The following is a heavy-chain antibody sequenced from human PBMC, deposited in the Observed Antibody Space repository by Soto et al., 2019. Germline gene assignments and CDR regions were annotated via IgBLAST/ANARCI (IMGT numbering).Heavy chain of an antibody. CDR2: ISGYNGNT. V-gene: IGHV1-18*04. CDR1: GYTFTSYG. Sequence: QVQLVQSGAEVKKPGASVKVSCKASGYTFTSYGVSWVRQAPGQGLEWMGWISGYNGNTNYAQKLQGRVTMTTDTSTSTAYMEQGSLRSYDTAVYYCARAGKYYYGSGSPYYYGMDVWGQGITVTVSS. D-gene: IGHD3-10*01. CDR3: ARAGKYYYGSGSPYYYGMDV. J-gene: IGHJ6*02.